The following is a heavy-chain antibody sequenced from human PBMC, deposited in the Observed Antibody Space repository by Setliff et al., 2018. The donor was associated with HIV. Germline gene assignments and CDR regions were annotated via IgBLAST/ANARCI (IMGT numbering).Heavy chain of an antibody. Sequence: ASVKVSCKASGYTFTGYFIHWVRQAPGQGLEWMGWISPYNGDTKLSGTFRGRVTMSRTPSLNTAYLEVNGLRSDDTAVYFCARQLSNSLDLWGQGTLVTVSS. D-gene: IGHD1-1*01. CDR2: ISPYNGDT. V-gene: IGHV1-2*07. J-gene: IGHJ5*02. CDR3: ARQLSNSLDL. CDR1: GYTFTGYF.